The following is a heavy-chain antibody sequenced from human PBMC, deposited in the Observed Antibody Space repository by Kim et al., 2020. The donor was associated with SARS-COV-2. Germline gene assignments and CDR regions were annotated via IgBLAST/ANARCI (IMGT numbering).Heavy chain of an antibody. Sequence: TYYNPSLKVRVTISVDTSKNQFSLKLSSVTAADTAVYYCARQWIQLWFDYWGQGTLVTVSS. CDR3: ARQWIQLWFDY. CDR2: T. D-gene: IGHD5-18*01. J-gene: IGHJ4*02. V-gene: IGHV4-39*01.